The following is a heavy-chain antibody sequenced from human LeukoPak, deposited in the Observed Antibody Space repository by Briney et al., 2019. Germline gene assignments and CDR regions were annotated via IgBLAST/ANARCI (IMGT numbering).Heavy chain of an antibody. CDR3: AKVHDFWSGYYLSDY. D-gene: IGHD3-3*01. Sequence: GGSLRLSCAASGFTFSSYAMSWVRQAPGKGLEWVSAISGSGGSTYYADSVKGRFTISRDNSKNTLYLQMNSLRAEDTAVYYCAKVHDFWSGYYLSDYWGQGTLVTVSS. V-gene: IGHV3-23*01. CDR1: GFTFSSYA. CDR2: ISGSGGST. J-gene: IGHJ4*02.